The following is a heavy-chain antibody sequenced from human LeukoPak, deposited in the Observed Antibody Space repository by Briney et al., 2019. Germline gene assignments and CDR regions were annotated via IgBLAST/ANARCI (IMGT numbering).Heavy chain of an antibody. CDR2: IYYSGCT. Sequence: SETLSLTCTVSGGSISSSSYDWGWIRQPPGKGLEWIGYIYYSGCTNYNPSLKSRVTISVDTSKNQFSLKLSSVAAADTAVYYCARGSLTGYYNFDYWAQGTLVTVSS. CDR1: GGSISSSSYD. D-gene: IGHD3-9*01. CDR3: ARGSLTGYYNFDY. V-gene: IGHV4-61*05. J-gene: IGHJ4*02.